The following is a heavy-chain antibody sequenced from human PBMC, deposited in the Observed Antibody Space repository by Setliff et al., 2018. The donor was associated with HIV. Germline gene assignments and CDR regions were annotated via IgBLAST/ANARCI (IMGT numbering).Heavy chain of an antibody. J-gene: IGHJ4*02. CDR2: ISNDALQT. CDR3: VRAPLRQFGAYYFDY. V-gene: IGHV3-30*03. CDR1: GFQFQPYI. D-gene: IGHD3-16*01. Sequence: GGSLRLSCLASGFQFQPYILHWVRQAPGKGLEWVAVISNDALQTYYADSVRGRFTISRDSTKNALYLKFYNPRPEDMALYYCVRAPLRQFGAYYFDYWGQGTPVTVSS.